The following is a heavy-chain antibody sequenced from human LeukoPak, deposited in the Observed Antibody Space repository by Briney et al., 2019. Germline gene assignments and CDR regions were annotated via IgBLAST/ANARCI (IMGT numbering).Heavy chain of an antibody. Sequence: GGSLRLSCAASGFTFSSVTMNWVRQAPGKGLEWVSFISSISNSIYYADSVKGRFTISRDNAKNSLYLQMNSLRAEDTAVFYCARDLGIAHTFDYWGQGTLVTVSS. CDR3: ARDLGIAHTFDY. V-gene: IGHV3-21*01. CDR2: ISSISNSI. J-gene: IGHJ4*02. D-gene: IGHD2/OR15-2a*01. CDR1: GFTFSSVT.